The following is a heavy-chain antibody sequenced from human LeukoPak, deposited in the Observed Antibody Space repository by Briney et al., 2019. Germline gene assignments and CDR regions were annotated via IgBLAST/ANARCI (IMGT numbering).Heavy chain of an antibody. CDR3: ARKGIAVAGTDY. D-gene: IGHD6-19*01. Sequence: AASVKVSCTASGYTFASYDINWVRQATGQGLEWMGWMNPNSGNTGYAQKFQGRVTMTRNTSISTAYMELSSLRSEDTAVYYCARKGIAVAGTDYWGQGTLVTVSS. CDR1: GYTFASYD. J-gene: IGHJ4*02. CDR2: MNPNSGNT. V-gene: IGHV1-8*01.